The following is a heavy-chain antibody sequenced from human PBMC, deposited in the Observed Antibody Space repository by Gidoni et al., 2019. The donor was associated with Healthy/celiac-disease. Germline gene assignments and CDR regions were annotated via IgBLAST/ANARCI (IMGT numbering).Heavy chain of an antibody. CDR2: IYTSGST. D-gene: IGHD3-3*01. Sequence: QVQLQESGPGLVKPSQTLSLTCTVSGGSISSGSYYWSWIRQPAGKGLVWSGRIYTSGSTNYNPSLKCRVTISVDTSKNQFSLKLSSVTAADTAVYYCARDRFTIFGVVTPGYFDLWGRGTLVTVSS. J-gene: IGHJ2*01. CDR1: GGSISSGSYY. V-gene: IGHV4-61*02. CDR3: ARDRFTIFGVVTPGYFDL.